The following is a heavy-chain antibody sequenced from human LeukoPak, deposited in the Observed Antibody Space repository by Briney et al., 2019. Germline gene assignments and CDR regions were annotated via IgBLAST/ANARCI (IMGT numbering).Heavy chain of an antibody. CDR2: IRSKAYGGTT. CDR3: TREKWELLVFYYYYYMDV. D-gene: IGHD1-26*01. Sequence: GGSLRLSCTASGFTFGDYAMSWVRQAPGKGLEWVGFIRSKAYGGTTEYAASVKGRFTISRDDSKSIAYLQMNSLKTEDTAVYYCTREKWELLVFYYYYYMDVWGKGTTVTISS. CDR1: GFTFGDYA. V-gene: IGHV3-49*04. J-gene: IGHJ6*03.